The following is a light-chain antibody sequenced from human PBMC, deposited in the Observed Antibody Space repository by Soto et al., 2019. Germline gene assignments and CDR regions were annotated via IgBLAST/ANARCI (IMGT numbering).Light chain of an antibody. CDR3: LQYGNSPFT. J-gene: IGKJ3*01. V-gene: IGKV3-20*01. CDR2: GAS. CDR1: QSVSSSY. Sequence: EIVLTQSPGTLSLSPGERATLTCRASQSVSSSYLAWYQQKPGQTPRLLIYGASSRATGIPDRFSGSGSGKDFTLTISRLEPENFGVYYFLQYGNSPFTFGPGTKVDVK.